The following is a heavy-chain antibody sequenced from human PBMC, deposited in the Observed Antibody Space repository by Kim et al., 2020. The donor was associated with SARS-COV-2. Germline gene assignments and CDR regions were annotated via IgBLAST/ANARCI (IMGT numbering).Heavy chain of an antibody. CDR2: FDPEDGET. Sequence: ASVKVSCKVSGYTLTELSMHWVRQAPGKGLEWMGGFDPEDGETIYAQKFQGRVTMTEDTSTDTAYMELSSLRSEDTAVYYCATARLAELERRDYGMDVWGQGTTVTVSS. CDR3: ATARLAELERRDYGMDV. CDR1: GYTLTELS. V-gene: IGHV1-24*01. J-gene: IGHJ6*02. D-gene: IGHD1-1*01.